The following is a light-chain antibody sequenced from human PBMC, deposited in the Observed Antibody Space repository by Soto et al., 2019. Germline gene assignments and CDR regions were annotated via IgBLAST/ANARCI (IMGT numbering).Light chain of an antibody. CDR2: EAT. J-gene: IGLJ1*01. CDR1: RLDVGGYNY. V-gene: IGLV2-14*03. CDR3: CSYVSSKTYL. Sequence: QSALTQPASVSGSPGQSITISCTGTRLDVGGYNYVSWYQQQPGKAPKLIIYEATNRPSGVSDRFSGSKSDNTASLTISGLQTEDEADYYCCSYVSSKTYLFGTGTKLTVL.